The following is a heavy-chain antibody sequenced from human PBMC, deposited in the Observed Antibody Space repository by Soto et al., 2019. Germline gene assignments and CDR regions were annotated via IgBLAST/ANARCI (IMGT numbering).Heavy chain of an antibody. Sequence: SVKVSCKASGGTFSSYTISWVRQAPGQGLEWMGRIIPILGIANYAQKFQGRVTITADKSTSTAYMELSSLRSEDTAVYYCARDRFGLLRFLDWPPGWFDPWG. CDR1: GGTFSSYT. CDR2: IIPILGIA. CDR3: ARDRFGLLRFLDWPPGWFDP. J-gene: IGHJ5*02. V-gene: IGHV1-69*04. D-gene: IGHD3-3*01.